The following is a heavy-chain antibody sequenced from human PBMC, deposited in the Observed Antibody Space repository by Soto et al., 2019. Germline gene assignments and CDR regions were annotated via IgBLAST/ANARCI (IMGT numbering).Heavy chain of an antibody. CDR1: GYTFTSYG. J-gene: IGHJ3*02. CDR3: ARSVPYYYDSSGYPRGDAFEI. D-gene: IGHD3-22*01. Sequence: ASVKVSCKASGYTFTSYGISWVRQAPGQGLEWMGWISAYNGNTNYAQKLQGRVTMTTDTSTSTAYMELRSLRSDDTAVYYCARSVPYYYDSSGYPRGDAFEIWGQGTMVTVSS. V-gene: IGHV1-18*01. CDR2: ISAYNGNT.